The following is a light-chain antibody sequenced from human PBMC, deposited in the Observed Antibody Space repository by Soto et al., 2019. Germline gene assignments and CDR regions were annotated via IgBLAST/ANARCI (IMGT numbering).Light chain of an antibody. CDR1: QSVSSTY. J-gene: IGKJ2*01. CDR2: GAS. V-gene: IGKV3-20*01. Sequence: EIVLTQSPGTLSLSPGERATLSCRASQSVSSTYLAWYQQKPGQAPRLLIYGASSRATGIPDRFSGSGSGTDFTLTISRLEREDLAVYYCQRYDISPFPFGQGTKLEIK. CDR3: QRYDISPFP.